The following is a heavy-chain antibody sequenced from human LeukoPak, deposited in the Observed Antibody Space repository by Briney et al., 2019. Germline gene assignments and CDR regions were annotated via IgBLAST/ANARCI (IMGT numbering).Heavy chain of an antibody. CDR2: MNPNSGNT. V-gene: IGHV1-8*01. D-gene: IGHD3-10*01. J-gene: IGHJ6*02. Sequence: ASVMVSCKASGYTFTSYDINWVRQATGQGLEWMGWMNPNSGNTGYAQKFQGRVTMTRNTSISTAYMELSSLRSEDTAVYYCASSSMVRGVIIKNYYYGMDVWGQGTTVTVSS. CDR1: GYTFTSYD. CDR3: ASSSMVRGVIIKNYYYGMDV.